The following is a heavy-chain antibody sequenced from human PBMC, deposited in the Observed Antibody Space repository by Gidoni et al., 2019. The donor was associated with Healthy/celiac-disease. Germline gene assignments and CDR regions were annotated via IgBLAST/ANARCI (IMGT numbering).Heavy chain of an antibody. CDR2: IDWDDDK. V-gene: IGHV2-70*01. Sequence: QVTLRESGTALVKPTQTLTLTCTFSGFSLSTSRMWVSWIRQPPGKALEWLALIDWDDDKYYRTSLKTRLTISKDTSKNQVVLTMTNMDPVDTATYYCARETQEVRGFKPYYYYGMDVWGQGTTVTVSS. D-gene: IGHD3-10*01. CDR1: GFSLSTSRMW. CDR3: ARETQEVRGFKPYYYYGMDV. J-gene: IGHJ6*02.